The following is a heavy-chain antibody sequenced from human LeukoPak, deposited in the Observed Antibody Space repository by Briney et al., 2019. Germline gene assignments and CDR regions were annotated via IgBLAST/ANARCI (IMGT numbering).Heavy chain of an antibody. CDR1: GYSFTGYY. CDR3: ARDTWDGRRVYRLLFDY. Sequence: ASVKVSCKASGYSFTGYYLHWVRQAPGQGLEWMGWINPNNGGTNYAQKFQGRVTMTRDTSISTAYMELSRLRSDDTAVYYCARDTWDGRRVYRLLFDYWGQGTLVTVSS. CDR2: INPNNGGT. D-gene: IGHD5/OR15-5a*01. J-gene: IGHJ4*02. V-gene: IGHV1-2*02.